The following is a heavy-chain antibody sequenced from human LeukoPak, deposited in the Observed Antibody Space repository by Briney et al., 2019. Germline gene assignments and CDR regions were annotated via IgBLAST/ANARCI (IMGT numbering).Heavy chain of an antibody. CDR3: ATSHDVKTAPYDL. J-gene: IGHJ5*02. Sequence: SETLSLTCTVSGGSISSYCWSWVRQSPGKGLEWIGYIFTSGRTDYNPSLKSRVTMSVDTSKNQLSMELRFLTAADTAVYYCATSHDVKTAPYDLWGQGTLVTVSS. CDR1: GGSISSYC. V-gene: IGHV4-4*09. CDR2: IFTSGRT. D-gene: IGHD2-21*01.